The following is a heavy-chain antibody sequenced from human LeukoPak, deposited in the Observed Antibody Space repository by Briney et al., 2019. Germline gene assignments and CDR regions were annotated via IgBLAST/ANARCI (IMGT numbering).Heavy chain of an antibody. V-gene: IGHV3-30-3*01. CDR3: ARETDAFDI. CDR1: GFTFSSYW. CDR2: ISYDGSNR. J-gene: IGHJ3*02. Sequence: GGSLRLSCAASGFTFSSYWMSWVRQAPGKGLEWVAVISYDGSNRYYADSVKGRFTISRDNSKNTVYLQMNSLTVGDTAVYYCARETDAFDIWGQGTMVTVSS.